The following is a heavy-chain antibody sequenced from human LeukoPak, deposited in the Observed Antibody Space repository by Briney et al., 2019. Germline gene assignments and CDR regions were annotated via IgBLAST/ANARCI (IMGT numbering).Heavy chain of an antibody. Sequence: PGGSLRLSCAASGFTVSSNYMSWVRQAPGKGLEWVSVIYSGGSTYYADSVKGRFTISRDNSKNTLYLQMNSLRAEDTAVYYCASPVRNSNYYYYCMDVWGKGTTVTVSS. CDR3: ASPVRNSNYYYYCMDV. CDR1: GFTVSSNY. J-gene: IGHJ6*03. D-gene: IGHD4-11*01. V-gene: IGHV3-53*01. CDR2: IYSGGST.